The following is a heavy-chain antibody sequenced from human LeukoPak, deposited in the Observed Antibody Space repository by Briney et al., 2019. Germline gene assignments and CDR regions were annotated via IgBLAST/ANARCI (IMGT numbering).Heavy chain of an antibody. CDR3: AKDLHDYGNYVGWFDS. D-gene: IGHD4-11*01. Sequence: GGSLRLSCVASGFTFSSHAMDWVRQAPGKGLELVSAISGSGGNTYYADSVKGRFTISRDHSKTTLFLQMNSLRAEDTAVYYCAKDLHDYGNYVGWFDSWGQGTLVTVSS. V-gene: IGHV3-23*01. CDR2: ISGSGGNT. CDR1: GFTFSSHA. J-gene: IGHJ5*01.